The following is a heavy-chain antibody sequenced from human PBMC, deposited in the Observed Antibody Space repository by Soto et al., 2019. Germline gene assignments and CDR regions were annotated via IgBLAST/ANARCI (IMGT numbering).Heavy chain of an antibody. CDR1: GFTFSTYA. Sequence: EVQLVESGGGLVQPGGSLRLSCAASGFTFSTYAMHWVRQAPGKGLEYVSVVSSNGGSTYYANSVKGRFIISRDNSKNTLYLQMGSLRAEDMAVYYCVAGYCSSTSCSRGFDYWGREPWSPSPQ. J-gene: IGHJ4*02. CDR3: VAGYCSSTSCSRGFDY. V-gene: IGHV3-64*01. CDR2: VSSNGGST. D-gene: IGHD2-2*01.